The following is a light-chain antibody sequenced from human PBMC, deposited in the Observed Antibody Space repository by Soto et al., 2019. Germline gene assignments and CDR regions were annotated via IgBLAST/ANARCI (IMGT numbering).Light chain of an antibody. J-gene: IGKJ1*01. V-gene: IGKV3-15*01. Sequence: EIVMTQSPATLSVSPGERATLSCRASQSVSSNLAWYQQKPGQAPSLLIFGASTRATGIPARFSGSGSGTEFTLSISSLQSEDFAVYYCQHYNNGPRTFGQGTKVDIK. CDR3: QHYNNGPRT. CDR2: GAS. CDR1: QSVSSN.